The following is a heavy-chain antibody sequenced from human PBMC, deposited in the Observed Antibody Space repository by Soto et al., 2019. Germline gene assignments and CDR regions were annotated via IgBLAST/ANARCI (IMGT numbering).Heavy chain of an antibody. J-gene: IGHJ6*02. CDR2: IWYDGSRK. CDR3: AAGTEAGYYYGMDV. V-gene: IGHV3-33*01. CDR1: GFAFSSYG. Sequence: LRLSCAVSGFAFSSYGMQWVRQAPGKGLEWVAVIWYDGSRKYYADSVKGRFTISRDNSKNMVYLQMNSLRSEDTAIYFCAAGTEAGYYYGMDVWGQGTTVTVSS.